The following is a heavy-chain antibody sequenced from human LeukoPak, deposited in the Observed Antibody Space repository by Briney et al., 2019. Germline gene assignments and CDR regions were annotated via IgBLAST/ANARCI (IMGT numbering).Heavy chain of an antibody. CDR1: GYTFNNYG. V-gene: IGHV1-18*01. D-gene: IGHD1-26*01. CDR2: ISTYNDNT. Sequence: ASVKVSCKASGYTFNNYGINWARQAPGQGLEWMGWISTYNDNTNYAQKLQGRVTMTTDTSTSTAYMELRSLTSDDTAVYYCARVAFEVGFQFDFWGQGTLVTVSS. CDR3: ARVAFEVGFQFDF. J-gene: IGHJ4*02.